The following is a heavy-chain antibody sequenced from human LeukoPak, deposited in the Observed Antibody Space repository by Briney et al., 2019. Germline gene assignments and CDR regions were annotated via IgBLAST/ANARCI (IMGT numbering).Heavy chain of an antibody. CDR1: GGSISSSSYY. Sequence: SETLSLTCTVSGGSISSSSYYWGWIRQPPGKGLEWIGSIYYSGSTYYNPSLKSRVTISVDTSKNQFSLKLSSVTAADTAVYYCARHELGGSDWFDPWGQGPLVTVSS. V-gene: IGHV4-39*01. CDR3: ARHELGGSDWFDP. CDR2: IYYSGST. J-gene: IGHJ5*02. D-gene: IGHD3-10*01.